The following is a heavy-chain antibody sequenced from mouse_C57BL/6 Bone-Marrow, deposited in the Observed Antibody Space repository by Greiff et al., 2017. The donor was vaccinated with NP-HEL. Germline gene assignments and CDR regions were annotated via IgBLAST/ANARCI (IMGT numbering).Heavy chain of an antibody. CDR1: GYTFTDYY. V-gene: IGHV1-22*01. CDR3: ARSRGSGGSWFGY. Sequence: EVQLQESGPELVKPGASVKLSCKASGYTFTDYYMHWVKQSHGKSLEWIGYIDPYDGGTSYNQKFKGKATLTVNKSSSTAYMELRSLTSEESAVYCCARSRGSGGSWFGYWGQGTTLTVSS. D-gene: IGHD1-1*01. CDR2: IDPYDGGT. J-gene: IGHJ2*01.